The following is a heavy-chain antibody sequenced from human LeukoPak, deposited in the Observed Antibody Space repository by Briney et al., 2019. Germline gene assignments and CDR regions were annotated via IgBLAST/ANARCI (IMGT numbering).Heavy chain of an antibody. V-gene: IGHV4-59*08. D-gene: IGHD6-19*01. CDR3: ASLDSSGWYYFDY. J-gene: IGHJ4*02. CDR2: IYYSGST. CDR1: GDSISSYY. Sequence: SETLSLTCTVSGDSISSYYWSWIRQPPGKGLEWIGYIYYSGSTNYNPSLKSRVTISIDTSKNQFSLKLSSVTAADTAVYYCASLDSSGWYYFDYWGQGTLVTVSS.